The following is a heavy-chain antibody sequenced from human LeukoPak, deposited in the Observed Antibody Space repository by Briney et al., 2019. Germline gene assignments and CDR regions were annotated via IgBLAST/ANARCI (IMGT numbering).Heavy chain of an antibody. V-gene: IGHV1-18*01. CDR3: ARGRFLEWSQFDY. D-gene: IGHD3-3*01. Sequence: ASVKVSCKASGYTFTDFGIHWVRQAPGQGLEWMGWVSAFNANTNYAQKFQGRVTMTTETFTTTVYMDLRSLTSDDTAVYYCARGRFLEWSQFDYWGQGTLVTVSS. CDR2: VSAFNANT. CDR1: GYTFTDFG. J-gene: IGHJ4*02.